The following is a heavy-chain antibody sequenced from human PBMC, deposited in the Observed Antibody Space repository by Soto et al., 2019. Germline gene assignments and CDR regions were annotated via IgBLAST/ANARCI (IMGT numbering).Heavy chain of an antibody. CDR1: GFTFSSYG. CDR2: ISYDGSNK. J-gene: IGHJ6*03. Sequence: QVQLVESGGGVVQPGRSLRLSCAASGFTFSSYGMHWVRQAPGKGLEWVAVISYDGSNKYYADSVKGRFTISRDNSKNTLYLQMNSLRAEDTAVYYCAKDRMFLEWLFSYYYYYYMDVWGKGTTVTVSS. D-gene: IGHD3-3*01. CDR3: AKDRMFLEWLFSYYYYYYMDV. V-gene: IGHV3-30*18.